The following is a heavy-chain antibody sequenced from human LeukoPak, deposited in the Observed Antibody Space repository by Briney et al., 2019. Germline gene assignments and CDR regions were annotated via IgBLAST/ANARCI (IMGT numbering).Heavy chain of an antibody. V-gene: IGHV5-51*01. CDR3: ARQWFGESSYFDY. Sequence: GESLKISCKGSGYSFTSYWIGWVRQMPGKGLEWMGIIYPGDSDTRYNPSFQGKVSISSVKAISTAYLQWSSLKASDTAMYYCARQWFGESSYFDYWGQGTLVTVSS. CDR1: GYSFTSYW. CDR2: IYPGDSDT. D-gene: IGHD3-10*01. J-gene: IGHJ4*02.